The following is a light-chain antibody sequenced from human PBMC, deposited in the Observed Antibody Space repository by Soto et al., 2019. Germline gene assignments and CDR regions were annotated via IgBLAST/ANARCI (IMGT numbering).Light chain of an antibody. Sequence: DIQMTQSPSSLSASVGDRVTITCRASQSISSYLNWYQQKPVKAPKLLIYAASSLQSGVPSRFSGGGSGTDFTLTISSLQPEDFATYYWQQSYSTLWTFGQGTKVEIK. V-gene: IGKV1-39*01. CDR1: QSISSY. J-gene: IGKJ1*01. CDR3: QQSYSTLWT. CDR2: AAS.